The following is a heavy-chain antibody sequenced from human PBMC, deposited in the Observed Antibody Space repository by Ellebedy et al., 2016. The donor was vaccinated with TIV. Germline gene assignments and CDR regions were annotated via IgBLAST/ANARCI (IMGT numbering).Heavy chain of an antibody. J-gene: IGHJ4*02. CDR3: AKDPFPHRDSSGYLAY. CDR1: GFTFSNYW. D-gene: IGHD3-22*01. CDR2: ISGGGGGT. Sequence: GGSLRLSCGTSGFTFSNYWMTWVRQAPGKGLEWVSGISGGGGGTYYAGSVKGRFTISRDISKNTLYLQMNTLRAEDTAVYYCAKDPFPHRDSSGYLAYWGQGTLVTVSS. V-gene: IGHV3-23*01.